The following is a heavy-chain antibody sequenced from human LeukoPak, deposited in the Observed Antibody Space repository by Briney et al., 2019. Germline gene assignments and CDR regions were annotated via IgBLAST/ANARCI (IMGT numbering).Heavy chain of an antibody. CDR1: GGSFSGYY. CDR2: INHSGSA. CDR3: ASGSSMIGPYIFDY. D-gene: IGHD3-22*01. J-gene: IGHJ4*02. Sequence: SETLSLTCAVSGGSFSGYYWTWIRQPPGKGLEWIGEINHSGSANYNPSLKSRVTISLDTSKNQFSLKLSSVTAADTAVYYCASGSSMIGPYIFDYWGQGTLVTVSS. V-gene: IGHV4-34*01.